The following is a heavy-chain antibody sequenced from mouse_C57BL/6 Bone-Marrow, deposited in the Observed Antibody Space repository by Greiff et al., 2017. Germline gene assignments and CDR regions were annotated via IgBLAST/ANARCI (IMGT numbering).Heavy chain of an antibody. CDR2: INPNNGGT. J-gene: IGHJ1*03. V-gene: IGHV1-26*01. CDR1: GYTFTDYY. CDR3: ARFNGTSYFDV. Sequence: EVQLQQSGPELVKPGASVKISCKASGYTFTDYYMNWVKQSHGKSLEWIGDINPNNGGTSYNQKFKGKATLTVDKSSSTAYMELRSLTSEDSAVYYCARFNGTSYFDVWGTGTTVTVSS. D-gene: IGHD1-3*01.